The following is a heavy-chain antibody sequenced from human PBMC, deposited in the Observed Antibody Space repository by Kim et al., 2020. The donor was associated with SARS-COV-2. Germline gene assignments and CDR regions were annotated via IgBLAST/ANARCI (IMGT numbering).Heavy chain of an antibody. CDR1: GFTFSSYA. CDR3: AKDRRWSVDTAMVMDY. Sequence: GGSLRLSCAASGFTFSSYAMSWVRQAPGKGLEWVSAISGSGGSTYYAESVKGRFTISRDNSKNTLYLQMNSLRAEDTALYYCAKDRRWSVDTAMVMDYWGQGTLVTVSS. V-gene: IGHV3-23*01. J-gene: IGHJ4*02. D-gene: IGHD5-18*01. CDR2: ISGSGGST.